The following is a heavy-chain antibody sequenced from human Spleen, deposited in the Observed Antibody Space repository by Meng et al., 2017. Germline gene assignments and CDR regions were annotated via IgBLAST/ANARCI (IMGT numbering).Heavy chain of an antibody. CDR1: GFTFSSYT. CDR3: AKDGARRSFDY. CDR2: ISVTGSDT. V-gene: IGHV3-23*01. Sequence: GGSLRLSCVASGFTFSSYTMSWVRQAPGKGLEWVSSISVTGSDTYYADSVKGRLSISRDNAKNTLSLQMNSLRAEDTAVYYCAKDGARRSFDYWGLGTLVTVSS. J-gene: IGHJ4*02. D-gene: IGHD6-6*01.